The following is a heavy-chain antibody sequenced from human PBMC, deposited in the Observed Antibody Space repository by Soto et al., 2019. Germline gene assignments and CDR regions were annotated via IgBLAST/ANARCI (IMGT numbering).Heavy chain of an antibody. CDR1: CGSISSYY. V-gene: IGHV4-59*01. CDR2: IYYSGST. D-gene: IGHD2-8*01. J-gene: IGHJ5*02. Sequence: SETLSLTCTVSCGSISSYYWSWIRQPPGKGLEWIGYIYYSGSTNYNPSLKSRVTISVDTSKNQFSLKLSSVTAADTAVYYCARGMVYATNWFDPWGQGTLVTVSS. CDR3: ARGMVYATNWFDP.